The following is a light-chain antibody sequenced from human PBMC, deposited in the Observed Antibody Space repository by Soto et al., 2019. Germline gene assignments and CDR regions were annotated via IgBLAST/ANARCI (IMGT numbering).Light chain of an antibody. J-gene: IGLJ1*01. V-gene: IGLV2-14*01. CDR1: SSDVGGYNY. CDR3: SSYTSSCSPYV. Sequence: QPALTQPASVSGSRGQTITISCTGTSSDVGGYNYVSWYQRHPGKAPKPWIYHVSNRPSGVSHRFSGSKSGNTASLPISGLQADDEADYYCSSYTSSCSPYVFGTGRKVIGL. CDR2: HVS.